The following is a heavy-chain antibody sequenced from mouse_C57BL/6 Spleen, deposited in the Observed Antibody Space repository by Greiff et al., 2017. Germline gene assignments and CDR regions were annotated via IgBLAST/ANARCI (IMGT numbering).Heavy chain of an antibody. CDR1: GYSFTDYN. CDR2: INPNYGTT. J-gene: IGHJ1*03. V-gene: IGHV1-39*01. Sequence: VQLQQPGPELVKPGASVKISCKASGYSFTDYNMHWVKQSNGQSLEWIGVINPNYGTTSYNQKFKGKATLTVDQSSSTAYMQLNSLTSEDSAVYYDARYAPSDGYCWYFDVWGTGTTVTVSS. D-gene: IGHD2-3*01. CDR3: ARYAPSDGYCWYFDV.